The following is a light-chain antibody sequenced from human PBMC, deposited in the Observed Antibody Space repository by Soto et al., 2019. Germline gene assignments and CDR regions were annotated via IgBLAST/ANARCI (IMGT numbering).Light chain of an antibody. CDR2: EVS. CDR1: SSDVGGYNY. V-gene: IGLV2-8*01. J-gene: IGLJ1*01. Sequence: VLTQPPSASGSPGQSVTISCTGTSSDVGGYNYVSWYQQHPGKAPKLMIYEVSKRPSGVPDRFSGSKSGNTASLTVSGLQAEDEADYYCTSYAGSNNFFYVFGTGTKVTVL. CDR3: TSYAGSNNFFYV.